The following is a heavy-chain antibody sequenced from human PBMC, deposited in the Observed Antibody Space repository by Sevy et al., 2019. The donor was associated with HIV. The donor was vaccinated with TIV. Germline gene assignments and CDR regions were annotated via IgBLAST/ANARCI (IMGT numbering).Heavy chain of an antibody. CDR2: IYYSGST. CDR1: GGSISSYY. D-gene: IGHD3-9*01. Sequence: SETLSLTCTVSGGSISSYYWSWIRQPPGKGLEWIGYIYYSGSTNYNPSLKSRETISVDTSKNQFSLKLSSVTAADTAVYYCATGRYFDWLVGGDYGMDVWGQGTTVTVSS. J-gene: IGHJ6*02. V-gene: IGHV4-59*13. CDR3: ATGRYFDWLVGGDYGMDV.